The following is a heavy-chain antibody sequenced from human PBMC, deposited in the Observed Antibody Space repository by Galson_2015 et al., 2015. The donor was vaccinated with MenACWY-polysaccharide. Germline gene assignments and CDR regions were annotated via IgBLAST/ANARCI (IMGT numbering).Heavy chain of an antibody. D-gene: IGHD2-2*01. V-gene: IGHV3-74*01. CDR3: ARDRVDVPVIEAHTIFDY. J-gene: IGHJ4*02. CDR1: GFTFGNYW. CDR2: INSDASII. Sequence: SLRLSCAASGFTFGNYWMGWLRQAPGEGRVWVSRINSDASIIKYAGTVKGRFTISRDNAQNKLDLEMNSLRAEDTAIYFCARDRVDVPVIEAHTIFDYWGQGVLVTVSS.